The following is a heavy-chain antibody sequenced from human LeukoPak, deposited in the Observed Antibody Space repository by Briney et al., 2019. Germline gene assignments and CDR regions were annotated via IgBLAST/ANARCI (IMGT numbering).Heavy chain of an antibody. V-gene: IGHV4-59*01. D-gene: IGHD3-16*01. CDR3: ARVGGAPLGAFDI. J-gene: IGHJ3*02. Sequence: SETLSLTCSVSGGSISNYYWSWIRQPPEKGLEWIGYVYYSGSTNYNPSLKSRVTISEDMSRNQFSLRLTSVTAADTAVYYCARVGGAPLGAFDIWGQGTMVTVSS. CDR1: GGSISNYY. CDR2: VYYSGST.